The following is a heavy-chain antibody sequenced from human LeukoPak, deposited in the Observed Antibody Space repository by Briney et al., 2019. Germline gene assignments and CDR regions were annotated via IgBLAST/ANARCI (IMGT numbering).Heavy chain of an antibody. D-gene: IGHD6-13*01. J-gene: IGHJ6*03. CDR3: ARVTVGAYSSSWYGTKNYYYYYMDV. V-gene: IGHV3-11*01. CDR2: ISSSGSTI. Sequence: KTGGSLRLSCAASGFTFSDYYMSWIRQAPGKGLEWVSYISSSGSTIYYADSVKGRFTISRDNAKNSLYLQMNSLRAEDTAVYYCARVTVGAYSSSWYGTKNYYYYYMDVWGKGTTVTISS. CDR1: GFTFSDYY.